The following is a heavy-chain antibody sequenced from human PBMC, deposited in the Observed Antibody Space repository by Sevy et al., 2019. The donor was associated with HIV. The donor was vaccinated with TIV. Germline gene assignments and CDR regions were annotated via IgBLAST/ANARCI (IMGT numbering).Heavy chain of an antibody. CDR1: GYSFTNYP. D-gene: IGHD3-3*01. Sequence: ASVKVSCKASGYSFTNYPIHWVRQAPGQRLEWMGWIKTDNGNTKYSQKFQGRITITSDTSASTAYMVLSSLRSEDTSLYVCARGRGAIFGVVVGQLDSWGQGTLVTVSS. CDR3: ARGRGAIFGVVVGQLDS. V-gene: IGHV1-3*04. CDR2: IKTDNGNT. J-gene: IGHJ5*01.